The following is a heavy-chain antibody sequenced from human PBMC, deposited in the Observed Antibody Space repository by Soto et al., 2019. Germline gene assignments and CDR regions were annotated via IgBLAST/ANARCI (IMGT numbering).Heavy chain of an antibody. D-gene: IGHD5-12*01. CDR2: IWYDGSNK. V-gene: IGHV3-33*01. J-gene: IGHJ4*02. CDR1: GFNFRNYG. CDR3: ARLYTWIMDY. Sequence: RRLSCAASGFNFRNYGMHWVRQAPGKGLEWVAIIWYDGSNKYYADSVKGRFTISRDNSKNTLYLQIDSLRAEDTAVYYCARLYTWIMDYWGQGIMVTVSS.